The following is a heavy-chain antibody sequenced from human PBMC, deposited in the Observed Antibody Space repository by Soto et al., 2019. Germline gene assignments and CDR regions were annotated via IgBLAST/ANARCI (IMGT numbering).Heavy chain of an antibody. CDR3: ARDQLGGNWFDP. V-gene: IGHV4-30-2*01. Sequence: QLQLQESGSGLVRPSQTLSLTCAVSGGSISSGGYSWNWIRQPPGKGLEWIGYIYHSGSTPYNPSLTSRGAISVDKSKNQFSLKLSSVTAADTAVYYCARDQLGGNWFDPWGQGTLVTVSS. CDR1: GGSISSGGYS. J-gene: IGHJ5*02. D-gene: IGHD3-10*01. CDR2: IYHSGST.